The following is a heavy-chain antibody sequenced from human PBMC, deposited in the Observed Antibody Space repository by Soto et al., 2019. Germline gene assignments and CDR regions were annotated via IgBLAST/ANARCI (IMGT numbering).Heavy chain of an antibody. Sequence: GGSLRLSCVASGFTFSSNGMHWVRQAPGKGLEWVAGISYDGSDKRYADSVKGQFTISRDNSKNMLFLQINSLRTEDTAVYYCAKGTGFLEWLWGRGTLVTVSS. CDR2: ISYDGSDK. J-gene: IGHJ4*02. D-gene: IGHD3-3*01. CDR1: GFTFSSNG. V-gene: IGHV3-30*18. CDR3: AKGTGFLEWL.